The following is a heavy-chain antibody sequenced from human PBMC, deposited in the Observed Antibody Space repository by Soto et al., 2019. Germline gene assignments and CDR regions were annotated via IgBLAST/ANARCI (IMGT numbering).Heavy chain of an antibody. V-gene: IGHV4-4*02. CDR3: ARVGGYSYGFTLDY. D-gene: IGHD5-18*01. J-gene: IGHJ4*02. Sequence: QVQLQESGPGLVKPSGTLSLTCAVSGGSISSSNWWSWVRQPPGKGLEWIGEIYHSGSTNYNPSLKSRVTISVDKSQNQFSLTLRSVTPADTAVYYCARVGGYSYGFTLDYWGQGTLVTVSS. CDR2: IYHSGST. CDR1: GGSISSSNW.